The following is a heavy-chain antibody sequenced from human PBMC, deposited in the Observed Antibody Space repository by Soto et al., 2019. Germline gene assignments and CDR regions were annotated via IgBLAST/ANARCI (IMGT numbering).Heavy chain of an antibody. Sequence: EVRLLESGGGLIQPGGSLRLSCAASGFTFSSYVMSWVRQAPWTGLEWVSGSSGRGTNTYYADSVKGRFTISRDNSTNTLCLQTPSLRAEDTARYYCAKDNSPYSGYNAFDYWGAGTLVTVSS. CDR3: AKDNSPYSGYNAFDY. J-gene: IGHJ4*02. D-gene: IGHD5-12*01. CDR2: SSGRGTNT. V-gene: IGHV3-23*01. CDR1: GFTFSSYV.